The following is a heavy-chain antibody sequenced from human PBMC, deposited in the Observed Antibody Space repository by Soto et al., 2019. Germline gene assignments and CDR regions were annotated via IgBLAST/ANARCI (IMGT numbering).Heavy chain of an antibody. J-gene: IGHJ3*02. CDR2: IYYSGST. D-gene: IGHD4-17*01. CDR3: ARGATVVNRAFDI. Sequence: QVQLQESGPGLVKPSQTLSLTCTVSGGSISSGGYYWSWIRQHPGKGLEWIGYIYYSGSTYYNPTLKSRVTSSVDTSKNQFSLKLSSVTAADTAVYYCARGATVVNRAFDIWGQGTMVTVSS. V-gene: IGHV4-31*03. CDR1: GGSISSGGYY.